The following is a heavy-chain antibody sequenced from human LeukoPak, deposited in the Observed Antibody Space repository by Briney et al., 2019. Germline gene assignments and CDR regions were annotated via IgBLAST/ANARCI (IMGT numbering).Heavy chain of an antibody. CDR2: IYSGGST. V-gene: IGHV3-66*01. D-gene: IGHD3-22*01. CDR1: GFTVSSNY. J-gene: IGHJ5*02. CDR3: ARDMVYDSSGYSS. Sequence: GGSLRLSCAASGFTVSSNYMSWVRQAPGKGLEWVSVIYSGGSTYYADSVKGRFTISRDNSKNTLYLQLNSLRAEDTAVYYCARDMVYDSSGYSSWGQGTLVTVSS.